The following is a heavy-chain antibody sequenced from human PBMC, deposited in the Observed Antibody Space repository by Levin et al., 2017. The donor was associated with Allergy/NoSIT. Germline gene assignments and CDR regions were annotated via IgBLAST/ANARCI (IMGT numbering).Heavy chain of an antibody. Sequence: GGSLRLSCAASGFTFSNAWMSWVRQAPGKGLEWVGRIKSKTDGGTTDYAAPVKGRFTISRDDSKNTLYLQMNSLKTEDTAVYYCRNGYVSTRYYGMDVWGQGTTVTVSS. D-gene: IGHD1-1*01. CDR2: IKSKTDGGTT. V-gene: IGHV3-15*01. CDR1: GFTFSNAW. J-gene: IGHJ6*02. CDR3: RNGYVSTRYYGMDV.